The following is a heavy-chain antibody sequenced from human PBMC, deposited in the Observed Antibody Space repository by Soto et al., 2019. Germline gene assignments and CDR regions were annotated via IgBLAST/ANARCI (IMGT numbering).Heavy chain of an antibody. CDR1: GFVVSRNY. CDR2: MYSDGKT. CDR3: ARSPYCGTECNSGYLDF. Sequence: GGSLRLSCATSGFVVSRNYMHGVRQAPGKGLEWVSVMYSDGKTYYAESVKGRFTISRDNSKSTVFLHMKSLRAEDTAVYYCARSPYCGTECNSGYLDFWGQGSLVTVSS. J-gene: IGHJ4*02. V-gene: IGHV3-53*01. D-gene: IGHD2-21*01.